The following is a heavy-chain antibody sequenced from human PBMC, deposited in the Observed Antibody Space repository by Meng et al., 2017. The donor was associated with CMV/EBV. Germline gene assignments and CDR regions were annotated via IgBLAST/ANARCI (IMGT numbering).Heavy chain of an antibody. J-gene: IGHJ3*02. Sequence: GSSLKISCAASGFTFSSYWMSWVRQAPGKGLEWVANIKQDGSEKYYVDSVKGRFTISRDNAKNSLYLQMNSLRAEDTAVYYCARENWGDAFDIWGQGTMVTVSS. D-gene: IGHD7-27*01. CDR2: IKQDGSEK. CDR1: GFTFSSYW. V-gene: IGHV3-7*01. CDR3: ARENWGDAFDI.